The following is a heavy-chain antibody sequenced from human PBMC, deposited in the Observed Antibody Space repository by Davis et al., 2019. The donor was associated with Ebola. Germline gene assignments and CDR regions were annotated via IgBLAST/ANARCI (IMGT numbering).Heavy chain of an antibody. CDR1: GFVFSDFS. V-gene: IGHV3-48*02. Sequence: PGGSLRLSCAASGFVFSDFSMNWVRQAPGKGLERITYITKGSDAIHYADSVKGRFTVSRDNARSSVFLQMRSLRDEDSAVYYCARDRFFAFDFWSQGVHVSVSS. D-gene: IGHD3/OR15-3a*01. J-gene: IGHJ4*02. CDR2: ITKGSDAI. CDR3: ARDRFFAFDF.